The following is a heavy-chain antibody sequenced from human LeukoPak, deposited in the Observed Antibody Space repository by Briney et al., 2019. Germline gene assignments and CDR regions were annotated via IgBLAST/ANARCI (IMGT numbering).Heavy chain of an antibody. V-gene: IGHV3-23*01. Sequence: GGSLRLSCAASGFTFSSYAMSWVRQAPGKGLEWVSAISGSGGSTCYADSVKGRFTISRDNSKNTLYLQMNSLRAEDTAVYYCAKDQKSYNWNDGVGYYYYYMDVWGKGTTVTVSS. CDR3: AKDQKSYNWNDGVGYYYYYMDV. J-gene: IGHJ6*03. CDR2: ISGSGGST. CDR1: GFTFSSYA. D-gene: IGHD1-20*01.